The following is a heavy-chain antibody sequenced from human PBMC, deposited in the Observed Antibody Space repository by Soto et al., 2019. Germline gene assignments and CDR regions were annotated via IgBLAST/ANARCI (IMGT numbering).Heavy chain of an antibody. CDR2: ISARGAGT. Sequence: CLRLGCAASGLTVSSSRMSGVCQAPGKGLEWVSAISARGAGTYYADSVKCRFSISRDNSKNTLNLQLNSLRADDTAVYYCAKAYCRNDCYGCDFDCWGQGTLVTVSS. J-gene: IGHJ4*02. CDR3: AKAYCRNDCYGCDFDC. D-gene: IGHD2-21*02. V-gene: IGHV3-23*01. CDR1: GLTVSSSR.